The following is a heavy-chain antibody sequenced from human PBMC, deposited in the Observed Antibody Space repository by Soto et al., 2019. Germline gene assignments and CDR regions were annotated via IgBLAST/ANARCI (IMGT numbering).Heavy chain of an antibody. Sequence: GVPLRLSCAASAFTFSCCAMSWVRQAPGKGLEWVSTISGSGGTTYYADSVKGRFTISRDNSKNTLYLQLNSLRAEDTAIYYCAKDRPIGYCTSSSCPTDAFDIWGQGTMVTVSS. D-gene: IGHD2-2*01. CDR3: AKDRPIGYCTSSSCPTDAFDI. V-gene: IGHV3-23*01. CDR1: AFTFSCCA. CDR2: ISGSGGTT. J-gene: IGHJ3*02.